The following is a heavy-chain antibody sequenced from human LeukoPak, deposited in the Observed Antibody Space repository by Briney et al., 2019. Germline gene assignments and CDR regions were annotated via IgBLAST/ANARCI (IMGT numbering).Heavy chain of an antibody. CDR1: GYTFTGYY. V-gene: IGHV1-2*02. D-gene: IGHD2-2*01. Sequence: GASVKVSCKASGYTFTGYYLHWVRQAPGQGLEWMGWINPNSGGTNYAQKFQGRVTMTRDTSISTAYMELSSLRSEDTAVYYCARSPRPLGYCSSTSCFFDYWGQGTLVTVSS. CDR3: ARSPRPLGYCSSTSCFFDY. CDR2: INPNSGGT. J-gene: IGHJ4*02.